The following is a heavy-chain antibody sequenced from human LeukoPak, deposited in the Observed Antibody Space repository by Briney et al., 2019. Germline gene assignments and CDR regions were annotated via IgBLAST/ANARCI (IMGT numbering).Heavy chain of an antibody. CDR2: IKQDGSEK. Sequence: GGSLRLSCAASRFTFSSYWMSWVRQAPGKGLEWVANIKQDGSEKYYADSVKGRFTISRDNAKNSLYLQMNSLRAEDTAVYYCARDRMEWLFLVYYYYMDVWGKGTTVTVSS. V-gene: IGHV3-7*01. D-gene: IGHD3-3*01. J-gene: IGHJ6*03. CDR3: ARDRMEWLFLVYYYYMDV. CDR1: RFTFSSYW.